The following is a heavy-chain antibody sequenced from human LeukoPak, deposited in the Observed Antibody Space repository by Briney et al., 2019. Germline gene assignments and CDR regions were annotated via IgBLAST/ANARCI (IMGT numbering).Heavy chain of an antibody. CDR1: GYSISSGYY. Sequence: PSETLSLTCTVSGYSISSGYYWGWIRQPPGKGLEWIGSIYHSGSTYYNPSLKSRVTISVDTSKNQFSLKLSSVTAADTAVYYCARLGLRYSLRWGQGTLVTVSS. V-gene: IGHV4-38-2*02. J-gene: IGHJ4*02. CDR2: IYHSGST. CDR3: ARLGLRYSLR. D-gene: IGHD3-9*01.